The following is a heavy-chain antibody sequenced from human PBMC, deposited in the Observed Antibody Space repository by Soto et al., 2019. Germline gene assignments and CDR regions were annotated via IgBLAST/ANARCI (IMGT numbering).Heavy chain of an antibody. CDR2: INPGGGAT. D-gene: IGHD6-19*01. Sequence: VQLVQSGAEVRKPGASVKISCKASGYTFTDYYFHWVRQAPGQGLEWMGIINPGGGATSYPQNFQDRVNMTRDSSTGTVFMDLSSLRSDDTAVYFCATSLYVNGWGILGGEGTLVTVSS. J-gene: IGHJ4*02. V-gene: IGHV1-46*01. CDR1: GYTFTDYY. CDR3: ATSLYVNGWGIL.